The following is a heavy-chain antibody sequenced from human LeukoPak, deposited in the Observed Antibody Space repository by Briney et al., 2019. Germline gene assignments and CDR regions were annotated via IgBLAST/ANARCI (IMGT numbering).Heavy chain of an antibody. CDR1: GFTFSSYA. D-gene: IGHD2-15*01. Sequence: GGSLRLSCAASGFTFSSYAMSWVRQAPGKGLEWVSAISGSGGSTYYADSVKGRFTISRDNSKNTLYLQMNSLRAEDTAVYYCATWGCSGGSCYYGGDYWGQGTLVTVSS. CDR3: ATWGCSGGSCYYGGDY. V-gene: IGHV3-23*01. CDR2: ISGSGGST. J-gene: IGHJ4*02.